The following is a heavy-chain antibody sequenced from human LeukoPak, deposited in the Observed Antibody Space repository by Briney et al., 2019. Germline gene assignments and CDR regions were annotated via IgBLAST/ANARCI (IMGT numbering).Heavy chain of an antibody. D-gene: IGHD1-26*01. CDR3: ARETRLHSGSYSNDAFDI. V-gene: IGHV4-59*01. Sequence: PSETLSLTCTVSGGSISSYYWSWIRQPPGKGLEWIEYISYSGSTDYNPSLKSRVTISLDTSKSQFSLRLSSVTAADTAVYYCARETRLHSGSYSNDAFDIWGQGTMVTVSS. J-gene: IGHJ3*02. CDR2: ISYSGST. CDR1: GGSISSYY.